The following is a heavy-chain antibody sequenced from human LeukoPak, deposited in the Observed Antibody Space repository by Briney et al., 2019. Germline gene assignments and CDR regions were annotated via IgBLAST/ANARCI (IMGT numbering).Heavy chain of an antibody. CDR2: ISAYNGNT. D-gene: IGHD3-3*01. Sequence: ASVKVSRKASGYTFTSYGISWVRQAPGQGLEWMGWISAYNGNTNYAQKLQGRVTMTTDTSTSTAYMELRSLRSDDTAVYYCARHPYYDFWSGYFTYYFDYWGQGTLVTVSS. J-gene: IGHJ4*02. CDR1: GYTFTSYG. V-gene: IGHV1-18*01. CDR3: ARHPYYDFWSGYFTYYFDY.